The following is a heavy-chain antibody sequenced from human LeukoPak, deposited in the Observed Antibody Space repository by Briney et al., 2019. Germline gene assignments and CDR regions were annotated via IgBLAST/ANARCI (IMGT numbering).Heavy chain of an antibody. V-gene: IGHV3-30-3*01. CDR1: GFTFSSYA. D-gene: IGHD6-13*01. CDR2: ISYDGSNK. J-gene: IGHJ4*02. Sequence: GGSLRLSCSASGFTFSSYAMHWVRQAPGKGLEWVAVISYDGSNKYYADSVKGRFTISRDNSKNTLYLQMNSLRAEDTAVYYCARDPRAAGAPFDYWGQGTLVTVSS. CDR3: ARDPRAAGAPFDY.